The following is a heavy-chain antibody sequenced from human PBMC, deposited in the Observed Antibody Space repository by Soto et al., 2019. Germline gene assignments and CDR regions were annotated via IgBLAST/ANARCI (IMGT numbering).Heavy chain of an antibody. CDR2: INHSGST. CDR1: GGSFSGYY. V-gene: IGHV4-34*01. J-gene: IGHJ4*02. Sequence: PSETRSLTCAVCGGSFSGYYWTWIRQPPGTGLEWIGEINHSGSTNYNPSLKSRVTISVDTSKNQFSLKLTPVTAADTAVYYCARFQAAAGANDPPFDYWAQEPLVPSPS. CDR3: ARFQAAAGANDPPFDY. D-gene: IGHD6-13*01.